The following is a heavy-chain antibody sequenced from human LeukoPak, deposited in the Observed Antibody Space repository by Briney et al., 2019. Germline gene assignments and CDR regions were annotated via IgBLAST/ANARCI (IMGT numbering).Heavy chain of an antibody. Sequence: ETLSLTCTVSGGSISSYYWSWIRQPPGKGLEWIGYIYYSGSTNYNPSLKSRVTMSVDTSKNQFSLKLSSVTAADTAVYYCARTVAVAGTNWFDPWGQGTLVTVSS. J-gene: IGHJ5*02. CDR2: IYYSGST. CDR3: ARTVAVAGTNWFDP. D-gene: IGHD6-19*01. V-gene: IGHV4-59*01. CDR1: GGSISSYY.